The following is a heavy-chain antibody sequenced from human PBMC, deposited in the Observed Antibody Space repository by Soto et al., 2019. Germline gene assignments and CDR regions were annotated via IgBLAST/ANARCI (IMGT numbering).Heavy chain of an antibody. V-gene: IGHV4-30-2*01. Sequence: PSESLSLTCAGSGGSISRGGYSWSWIRQPPGKGLEWIGYIYHSGSTYYNPSLKSRVTISVDRSKNQFSLKLSSVTAADTAVYYCARDGRDRIHDAFDIWGQGTMVTVSS. CDR2: IYHSGST. D-gene: IGHD2-21*02. CDR1: GGSISRGGYS. J-gene: IGHJ3*02. CDR3: ARDGRDRIHDAFDI.